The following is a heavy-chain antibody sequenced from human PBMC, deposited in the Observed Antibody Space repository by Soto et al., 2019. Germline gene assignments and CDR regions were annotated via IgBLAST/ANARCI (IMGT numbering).Heavy chain of an antibody. CDR3: AKMRYTSLYYYGLDV. J-gene: IGHJ6*02. D-gene: IGHD1-20*01. V-gene: IGHV3-30*18. CDR1: GFTFSSFG. CDR2: ISYDGNNE. Sequence: QVHLVESGGGVVQPGTSLRLSCAVSGFTFSSFGMYWVRQAPGKGLEWVAVISYDGNNEYYADSVRGRFTISRDISKSTLCLQMTSLTAEDTAVYYCAKMRYTSLYYYGLDVWGQGTTVTVSS.